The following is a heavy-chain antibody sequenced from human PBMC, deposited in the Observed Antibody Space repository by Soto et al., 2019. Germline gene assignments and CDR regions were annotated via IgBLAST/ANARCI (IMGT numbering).Heavy chain of an antibody. V-gene: IGHV3-7*02. CDR2: IKQDGSEK. Sequence: PGGSLRLSCAASGFTFSSYWMSWVRQAPGKGLEWVANIKQDGSEKYYADSVKGRFTISRDNAKNTLYLQMNSLRAEDTAVYYCAKTASGNEWELLDAFDYWGQGTLVTVSS. J-gene: IGHJ4*02. D-gene: IGHD1-26*01. CDR1: GFTFSSYW. CDR3: AKTASGNEWELLDAFDY.